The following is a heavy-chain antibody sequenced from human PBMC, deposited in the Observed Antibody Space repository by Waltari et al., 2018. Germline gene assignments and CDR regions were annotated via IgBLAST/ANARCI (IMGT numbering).Heavy chain of an antibody. D-gene: IGHD6-19*01. CDR1: GFTFHAYG. CDR3: VREVFGSGWRESYFFDY. CDR2: NNWSCART. Sequence: EVQLVESGGGMLRPRGSLRVSCAASGFTFHAYGLSWGRQVPGKGWEWVSGNNWSCARTDYADSGMGRFTVSRDNAMNSLYLEMSRLRAEDTALYYCVREVFGSGWRESYFFDYWGQGTVVTVSS. J-gene: IGHJ4*02. V-gene: IGHV3-20*04.